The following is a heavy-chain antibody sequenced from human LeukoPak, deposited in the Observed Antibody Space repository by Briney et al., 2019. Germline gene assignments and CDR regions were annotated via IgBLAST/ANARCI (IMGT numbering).Heavy chain of an antibody. CDR3: AREGSQWYYDSSGYPGALGY. D-gene: IGHD3-22*01. CDR2: IIPIFGTA. Sequence: KVSCKASGGTFSSYAISWVRQAPGQGLEWMGRIIPIFGTANYAQKFQGRDTITTDESTSTAYMELSSLRSEDTAVYYCAREGSQWYYDSSGYPGALGYWGQGTLVTVSS. CDR1: GGTFSSYA. V-gene: IGHV1-69*05. J-gene: IGHJ4*02.